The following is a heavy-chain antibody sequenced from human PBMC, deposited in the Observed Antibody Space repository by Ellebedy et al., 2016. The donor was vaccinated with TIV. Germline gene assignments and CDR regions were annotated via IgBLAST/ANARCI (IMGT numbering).Heavy chain of an antibody. CDR3: ARDPSPTSPPELDY. CDR2: INPNSGGT. Sequence: ASVKVSCXASGYTFTGYYMHWVRQAPGQGLEWMGWINPNSGGTNYAQKFQGRVTMTRDTSISTAYVELSRLRSDDTAVYYCARDPSPTSPPELDYWGQGTLVTVSS. V-gene: IGHV1-2*02. CDR1: GYTFTGYY. J-gene: IGHJ4*02.